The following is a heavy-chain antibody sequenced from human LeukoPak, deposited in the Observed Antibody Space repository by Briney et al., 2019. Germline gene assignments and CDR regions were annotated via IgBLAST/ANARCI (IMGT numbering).Heavy chain of an antibody. CDR3: ARSIAGTRSKFDY. V-gene: IGHV4-59*08. CDR1: GGSISSHY. J-gene: IGHJ4*02. CDR2: IHYRGST. Sequence: SETLSLTCTVSGGSISSHYWSWIRQPPGKGLEWIGYIHYRGSTNYNPSLKSRVTISADTSKNQFSLKLSSVTAADTAVYYCARSIAGTRSKFDYWGQGTLVTVSS. D-gene: IGHD1/OR15-1a*01.